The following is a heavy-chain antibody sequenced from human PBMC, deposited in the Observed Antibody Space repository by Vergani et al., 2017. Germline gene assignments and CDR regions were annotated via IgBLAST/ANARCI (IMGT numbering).Heavy chain of an antibody. D-gene: IGHD3-3*01. Sequence: QVQLQQWGAGLLKPSETLSLTCAVYGGSFSGYYWSWIRQPPGKGLEWIGEINHSGSTNYNPSLKSRVTISVDTSENQFSLKLSSVTAADTAVYYCARAGTQYYDFWSGYWYFDLWGRGTLVTVSS. CDR1: GGSFSGYY. J-gene: IGHJ2*01. CDR3: ARAGTQYYDFWSGYWYFDL. V-gene: IGHV4-34*01. CDR2: INHSGST.